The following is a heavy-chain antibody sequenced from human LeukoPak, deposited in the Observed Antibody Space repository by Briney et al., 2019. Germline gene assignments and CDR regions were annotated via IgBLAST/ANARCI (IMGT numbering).Heavy chain of an antibody. V-gene: IGHV3-74*01. CDR1: GFTFSSYW. D-gene: IGHD3-3*01. Sequence: GGXXRLSWAAAGFTFSSYWMRWGGHGAGEGLVWVSRINTDGRSTSYADSVKGRFTISRDNAKNTLYLQMNSLRAEDTAVYYCARVRRDFWSGYDFDYWGQGTLVTVSS. CDR2: INTDGRST. CDR3: ARVRRDFWSGYDFDY. J-gene: IGHJ4*02.